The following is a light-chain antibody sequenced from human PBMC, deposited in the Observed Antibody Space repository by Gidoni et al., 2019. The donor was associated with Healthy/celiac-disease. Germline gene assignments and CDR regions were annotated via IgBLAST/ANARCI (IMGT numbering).Light chain of an antibody. CDR2: QDS. CDR3: QAWDSSGVV. V-gene: IGLV3-1*01. J-gene: IGLJ2*01. CDR1: KLGDKY. Sequence: SYELTQPPSVSESPGQTASITCSGDKLGDKYACWYQQKPGQSPVLVIYQDSKRPSGIPERFSGSNSGNTATLTISGTQAMDEADYYCQAWDSSGVVFGGGTKLTVL.